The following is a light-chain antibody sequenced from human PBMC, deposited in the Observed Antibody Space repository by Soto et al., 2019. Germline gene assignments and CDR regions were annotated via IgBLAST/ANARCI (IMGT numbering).Light chain of an antibody. V-gene: IGKV3-20*01. J-gene: IGKJ4*01. Sequence: EIVLTQSPGTLSLSPGERATLSCRASQSVSSSYLAWYQQKPGQAPRLLIYGASSRATGIPDRFSGSGSGTDFALSISRLEPEDFAVYYCQQYGNSPAFGGGTKMEIK. CDR2: GAS. CDR3: QQYGNSPA. CDR1: QSVSSSY.